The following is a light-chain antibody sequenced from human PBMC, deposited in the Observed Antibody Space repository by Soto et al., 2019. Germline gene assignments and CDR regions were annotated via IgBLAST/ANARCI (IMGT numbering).Light chain of an antibody. CDR1: QSARSS. CDR2: GAS. CDR3: QQYNNWPWT. J-gene: IGKJ1*01. V-gene: IGKV3-15*01. Sequence: EIVMTQSPATLSVSPGERATLSCRASQSARSSLAWYQQKPGQAPRLLIYGASTRATGIPARFSGSGSGTEFTLPISSLQSEDFAVYYCQQYNNWPWTFGQGTKVEIK.